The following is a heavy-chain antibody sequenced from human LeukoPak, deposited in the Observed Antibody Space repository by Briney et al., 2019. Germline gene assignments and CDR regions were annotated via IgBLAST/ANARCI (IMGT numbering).Heavy chain of an antibody. V-gene: IGHV1-8*03. D-gene: IGHD2-2*02. J-gene: IGHJ3*02. CDR3: ARVHGMYQLLYRAFDI. CDR2: MNPNSGNT. CDR1: GYTFTSYD. Sequence: ASVKVSXKASGYTFTSYDINWVRQATGQGLEWMGWMNPNSGNTGYAQKFQGRVTITRNTSISTAYMELSSLRSEDTAVYYCARVHGMYQLLYRAFDIWGQGTMVTVSS.